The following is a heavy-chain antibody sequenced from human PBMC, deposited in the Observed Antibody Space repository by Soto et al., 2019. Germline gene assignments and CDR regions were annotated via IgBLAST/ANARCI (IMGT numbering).Heavy chain of an antibody. CDR2: MNPNSGNT. V-gene: IGHV1-8*01. Sequence: QVQLVQSGAEVKKPGASVKVSCKASGYTFTSYDINWVRQATGQGLEWMGWMNPNSGNTGYAQKFQGRVTMTRNTSISTAYIGLSSLRSEDTAVYYWARGINNYDAGDDAFVIWCQGKMVTVSS. CDR1: GYTFTSYD. CDR3: ARGINNYDAGDDAFVI. J-gene: IGHJ3*02. D-gene: IGHD3-10*01.